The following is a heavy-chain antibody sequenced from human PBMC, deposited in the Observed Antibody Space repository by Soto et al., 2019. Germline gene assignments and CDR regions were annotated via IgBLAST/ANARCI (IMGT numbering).Heavy chain of an antibody. J-gene: IGHJ6*03. Sequence: SETLSLTCTVSGGSISSSRYYWGWIRQPPGKGLEWIGSIYYSGSTYYNPSLKSRVTISVDTSKNQFSLKLSSVTAADTAVYYCARLIKSYNWNGHYYYYMDVWGKGTTVTVSS. D-gene: IGHD1-20*01. CDR1: GGSISSSRYY. CDR2: IYYSGST. CDR3: ARLIKSYNWNGHYYYYMDV. V-gene: IGHV4-39*01.